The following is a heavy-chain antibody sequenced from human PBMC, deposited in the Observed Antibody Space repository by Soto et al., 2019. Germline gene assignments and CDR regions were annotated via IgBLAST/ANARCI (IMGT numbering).Heavy chain of an antibody. CDR1: GYTFSNYA. Sequence: SGVYLRLSSVASGYTFSNYAMSWVRQAPGKGLEWVSGISASGGNTYYAGSVKGRFTISRDNSKNTLYLQLNTLRAEDTAIYYSAYAVVRTPRSSSSVMDAWGQGSTVTVS. CDR3: AYAVVRTPRSSSSVMDA. J-gene: IGHJ6*02. CDR2: ISASGGNT. V-gene: IGHV3-23*01. D-gene: IGHD2-15*01.